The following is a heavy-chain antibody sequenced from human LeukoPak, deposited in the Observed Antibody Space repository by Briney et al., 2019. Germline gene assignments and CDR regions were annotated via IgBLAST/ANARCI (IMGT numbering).Heavy chain of an antibody. CDR1: GYSFFNYW. V-gene: IGHV5-51*01. J-gene: IGHJ4*02. D-gene: IGHD5-12*01. Sequence: GGSLRLSCKGSGYSFFNYWIGWVRQMPGKGLEWMGIIYPGDSDTRYSPSFQGQVTISADKSISTAYLQWSSLKASDTAMYYCARRGYSGYDLYYFDYWGQGTLVTVSS. CDR2: IYPGDSDT. CDR3: ARRGYSGYDLYYFDY.